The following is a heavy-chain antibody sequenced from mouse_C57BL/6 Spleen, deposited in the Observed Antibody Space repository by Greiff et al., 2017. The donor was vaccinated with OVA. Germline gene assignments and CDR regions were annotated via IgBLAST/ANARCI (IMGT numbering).Heavy chain of an antibody. CDR1: GYTFTSYW. CDR2: IYPSDSET. J-gene: IGHJ3*01. Sequence: QVQLQQPGAELVRPGSSVKLSCKASGYTFTSYWMDWVKQRPGQGLEWIGNIYPSDSETHYNQKFKDKATLTVDKSSSTAYMQLSSLTSEDSAVYYCARRGYYGYDLAFAYWGQGTLVTVSA. V-gene: IGHV1-61*01. CDR3: ARRGYYGYDLAFAY. D-gene: IGHD2-2*01.